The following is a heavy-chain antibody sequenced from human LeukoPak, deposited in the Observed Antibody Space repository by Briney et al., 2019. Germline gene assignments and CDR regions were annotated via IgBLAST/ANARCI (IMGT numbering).Heavy chain of an antibody. V-gene: IGHV3-13*04. Sequence: GGSLRLSCAASGFTFSSYDMHWVRQATGKGLEWVSAIGTAGDTYYPGSVKGRFTISRENAKNSLYLQMNSLRAGDTAVYYCARGRLHYDILTGYEEDFNFDYWGQGTLVAVSS. CDR1: GFTFSSYD. CDR3: ARGRLHYDILTGYEEDFNFDY. CDR2: IGTAGDT. J-gene: IGHJ4*02. D-gene: IGHD3-9*01.